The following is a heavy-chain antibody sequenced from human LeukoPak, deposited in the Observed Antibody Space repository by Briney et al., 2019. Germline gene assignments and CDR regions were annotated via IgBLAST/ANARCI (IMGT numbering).Heavy chain of an antibody. D-gene: IGHD3-10*01. CDR2: MKQDGREK. J-gene: IGHJ4*02. V-gene: IGHV3-7*01. CDR3: ARGAGVFDY. CDR1: GFTFSSYW. Sequence: PGGSLRLSCAASGFTFSSYWMSWVRQAPGKGLDWVANMKQDGREKYYVDSVKGRFTISRDNAKNSLYLQMNSLRAEDTAVYYCARGAGVFDYWGQGTLVSVSS.